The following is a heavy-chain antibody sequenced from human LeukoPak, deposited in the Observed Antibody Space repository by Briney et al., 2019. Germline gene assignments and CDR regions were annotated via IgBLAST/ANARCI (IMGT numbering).Heavy chain of an antibody. V-gene: IGHV3-30-3*01. CDR3: ARAYRTTRIAVAGHYYGMDV. CDR1: GFTFSSYA. J-gene: IGHJ6*02. D-gene: IGHD6-19*01. Sequence: GRSLRLSCAASGFTFSSYAMHWVRQAPGKGLEWVAVISYDGSNKYYADSVKGRFTISRDNSKNTLYLQMNSLRAKDTAVYYCARAYRTTRIAVAGHYYGMDVWGQGTTVTVSS. CDR2: ISYDGSNK.